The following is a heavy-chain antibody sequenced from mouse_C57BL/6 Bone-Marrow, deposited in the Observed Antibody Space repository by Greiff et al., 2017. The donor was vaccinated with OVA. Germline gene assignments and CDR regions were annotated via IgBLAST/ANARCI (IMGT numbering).Heavy chain of an antibody. D-gene: IGHD2-2*01. J-gene: IGHJ3*01. V-gene: IGHV1-81*01. CDR2: IYPRSGNT. CDR3: ARGLLWLRRGFAY. CDR1: GYTFTSYG. Sequence: QVQLQQSGAELARPGASVKLSCKASGYTFTSYGISWVKQRTGPGLEWIGEIYPRSGNTYYNEKFKGKATLTADKSSSTAYMELRSLTSEDSAVYFCARGLLWLRRGFAYWGQGTLVTVSA.